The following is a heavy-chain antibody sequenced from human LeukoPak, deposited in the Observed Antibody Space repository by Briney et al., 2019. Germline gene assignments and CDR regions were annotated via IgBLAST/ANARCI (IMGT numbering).Heavy chain of an antibody. V-gene: IGHV3-23*01. Sequence: GGSLRLSCAASGSTFSSYAMSWVRQALGKGLEWVSAISGSGGSTYYADSVKGRFTISRDNSKNTLYLQMNSLRAEDTAVYYCAKHSKAVLWPEARTPFDPWGQGTLVTVSS. CDR1: GSTFSSYA. J-gene: IGHJ5*02. CDR3: AKHSKAVLWPEARTPFDP. CDR2: ISGSGGST. D-gene: IGHD3-10*01.